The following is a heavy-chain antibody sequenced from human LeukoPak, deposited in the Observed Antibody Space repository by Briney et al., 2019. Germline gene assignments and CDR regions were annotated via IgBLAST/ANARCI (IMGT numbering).Heavy chain of an antibody. CDR3: ARASRSGSYFFY. Sequence: GGSLRLSCAASGFTFDDYAMHWVRQAPGKGLEWVGRSRNKANSYTTEYAASVKGRFTISRDDSKNSLFLQMNSLKTDDTAVYYCARASRSGSYFFYWGQGTLVTVSS. V-gene: IGHV3-72*01. J-gene: IGHJ4*02. D-gene: IGHD1-26*01. CDR1: GFTFDDYA. CDR2: SRNKANSYTT.